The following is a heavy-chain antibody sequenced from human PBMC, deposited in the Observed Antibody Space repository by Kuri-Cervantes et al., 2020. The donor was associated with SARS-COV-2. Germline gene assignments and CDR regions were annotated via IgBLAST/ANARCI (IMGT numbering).Heavy chain of an antibody. V-gene: IGHV1-69*13. CDR1: GYTFTSYY. Sequence: SVKVSCKASGYTFTSYYMHWVRQAPGQGLEWMGGIIPIFGTANYAQKFQGRVTITADESTSTAYMELSSLRSEDTAVYYCATGRYCSGGSCYSLDYWGQGTLVTVSS. CDR2: IIPIFGTA. J-gene: IGHJ4*02. D-gene: IGHD2-15*01. CDR3: ATGRYCSGGSCYSLDY.